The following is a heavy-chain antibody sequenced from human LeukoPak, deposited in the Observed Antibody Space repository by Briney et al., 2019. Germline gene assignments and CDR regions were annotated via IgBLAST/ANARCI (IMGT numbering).Heavy chain of an antibody. D-gene: IGHD2-2*01. Sequence: SETLSLTCTVSGGSISSGDYYWSWVRQHPGKGLEWIGYIYYSGDTYYNPSLKSRVTISMDTSGNQFSLKLSSVTAADTAVYYCARAPRHTNSWYYFDYWGQGTLVSVSS. CDR1: GGSISSGDYY. V-gene: IGHV4-31*02. J-gene: IGHJ4*02. CDR2: IYYSGDT. CDR3: ARAPRHTNSWYYFDY.